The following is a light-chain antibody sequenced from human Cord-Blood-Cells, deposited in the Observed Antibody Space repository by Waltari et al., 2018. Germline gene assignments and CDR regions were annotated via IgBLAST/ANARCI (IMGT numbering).Light chain of an antibody. V-gene: IGKV1-5*03. CDR3: QQYSPYSRT. Sequence: DIQMTQSPSTLSASVGDRVTITCRARQSIRSWLAWYQQKPGKAPKLLIYKASSLKSGVPSRFSASRSATEFKLAIRSLQPYDFATDYSQQYSPYSRTFVQRTTVEI. CDR2: KAS. J-gene: IGKJ1*01. CDR1: QSIRSW.